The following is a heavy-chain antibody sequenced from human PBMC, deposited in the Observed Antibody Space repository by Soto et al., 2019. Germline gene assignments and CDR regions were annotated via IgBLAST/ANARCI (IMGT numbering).Heavy chain of an antibody. CDR3: ARDLSSGLAAAGSSGY. CDR1: GYTFTSYA. V-gene: IGHV1-3*01. Sequence: QVQLVQSGAEVKKPGASVKVSCKASGYTFTSYAMHWVRQAPGQRLEWMGWINAGNRNTKYSQKFHGRVTITRDTSASTAYMGLSSLRSEDTAVYYCARDLSSGLAAAGSSGYWGQGTLVTVSS. J-gene: IGHJ4*02. D-gene: IGHD6-13*01. CDR2: INAGNRNT.